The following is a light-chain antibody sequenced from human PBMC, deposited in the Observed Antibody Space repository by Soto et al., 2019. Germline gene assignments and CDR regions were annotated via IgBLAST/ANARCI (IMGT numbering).Light chain of an antibody. Sequence: DVVMTQSPLSLPVTLGQPASISCRSSQSLVYSDGHTYLNWFQQRPGPSPRRLIYKVSNRDSGVPDRFSGSGSETDFTLTISSLQPEDFAVYYCQQRGNWHPPISFGQGTRLEIK. V-gene: IGKV2-30*01. CDR2: KVS. CDR1: QSLVYSDGHTY. CDR3: QQRGNWHPPIS. J-gene: IGKJ5*01.